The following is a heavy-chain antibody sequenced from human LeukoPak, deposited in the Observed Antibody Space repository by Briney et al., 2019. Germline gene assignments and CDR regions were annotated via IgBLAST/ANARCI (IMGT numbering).Heavy chain of an antibody. Sequence: PSETLSLTCAVYGGSFSGYYWSWIRQPPGKGLEWIGEINHSGSTNYNPSLKSRVTISVDTSKNQFSLKLSSVTAADTAVYYCARYYCSSTSCYRLRGNWFDPWGQGTLVTVSS. CDR3: ARYYCSSTSCYRLRGNWFDP. CDR1: GGSFSGYY. CDR2: INHSGST. D-gene: IGHD2-2*01. V-gene: IGHV4-34*01. J-gene: IGHJ5*02.